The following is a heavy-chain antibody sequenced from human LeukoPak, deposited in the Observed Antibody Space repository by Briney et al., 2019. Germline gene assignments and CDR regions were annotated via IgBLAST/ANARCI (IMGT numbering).Heavy chain of an antibody. J-gene: IGHJ3*02. Sequence: ASVKVSCKASVYTFTGYYMHWVRQAPGQGLEWMGWINPNSGGTNYAQKFQGRVTMTRDTSISAAYMELSRLRSDDTAVHYCASDWGLSQLEYCSNTNCYMGAFDIWGQGTMVTVSS. CDR2: INPNSGGT. CDR3: ASDWGLSQLEYCSNTNCYMGAFDI. D-gene: IGHD2-2*02. V-gene: IGHV1-2*02. CDR1: VYTFTGYY.